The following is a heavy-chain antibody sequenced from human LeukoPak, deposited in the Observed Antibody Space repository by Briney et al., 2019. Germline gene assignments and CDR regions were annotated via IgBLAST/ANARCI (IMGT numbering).Heavy chain of an antibody. CDR1: GGTFSSYA. CDR3: ARGQVDTAMGVTPFDY. Sequence: SVKVSCKASGGTFSSYAISWVRQAPGQGLEWMGRIIPIFGTANYAQKFQGRVTITTDESTSTAYMELSSLRSEDTAVYYCARGQVDTAMGVTPFDYWGQGTLVTVSS. CDR2: IIPIFGTA. V-gene: IGHV1-69*05. D-gene: IGHD5-18*01. J-gene: IGHJ4*02.